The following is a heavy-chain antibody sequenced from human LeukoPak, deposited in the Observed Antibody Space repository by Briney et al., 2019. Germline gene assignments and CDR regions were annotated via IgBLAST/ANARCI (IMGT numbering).Heavy chain of an antibody. Sequence: SETLSLTCTVSGGSITSYYWSWLRRPPGKGLEWIGYIYTRGSTNSAPSLKSRVTISANTSKNQFSLKLSSVTAADTAVYYCARHYNYNWNYLDYWGQGTLVTVSS. J-gene: IGHJ4*02. D-gene: IGHD1-20*01. V-gene: IGHV4-4*09. CDR3: ARHYNYNWNYLDY. CDR2: IYTRGST. CDR1: GGSITSYY.